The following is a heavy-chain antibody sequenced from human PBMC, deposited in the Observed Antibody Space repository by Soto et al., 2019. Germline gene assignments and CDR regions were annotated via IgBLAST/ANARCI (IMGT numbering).Heavy chain of an antibody. Sequence: EVQLLESGGGLVQPGGSLRLSCAASGFTFSSYAMSWVRQAPGKGLEWVSAIIGSGGSTYYADSVKGRFTISRDNSKNTLYLQMNSLRAEDTAVYYCATPWGDFWSGYLTYWGQGTLVTVSS. V-gene: IGHV3-23*01. CDR3: ATPWGDFWSGYLTY. D-gene: IGHD3-3*01. J-gene: IGHJ4*02. CDR2: IIGSGGST. CDR1: GFTFSSYA.